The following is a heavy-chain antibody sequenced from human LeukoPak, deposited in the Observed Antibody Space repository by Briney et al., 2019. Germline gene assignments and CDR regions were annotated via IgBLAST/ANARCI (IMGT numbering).Heavy chain of an antibody. J-gene: IGHJ4*02. Sequence: GASVKVSCKASGYTFTSYYMHWVRQAPGQGLEWMGIINPSGGSTSYAQKFQGRVTMTRDTSTSTVYMELSSLRSEDTAVYYCARGAPDIVVVVAASLGDYWGQGTLVTVSS. CDR3: ARGAPDIVVVVAASLGDY. CDR2: INPSGGST. CDR1: GYTFTSYY. D-gene: IGHD2-15*01. V-gene: IGHV1-46*01.